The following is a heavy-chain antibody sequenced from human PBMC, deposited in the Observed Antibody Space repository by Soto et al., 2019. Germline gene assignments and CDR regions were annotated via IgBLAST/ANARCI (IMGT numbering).Heavy chain of an antibody. CDR2: IRSKAYGGTT. J-gene: IGHJ6*02. CDR3: TRGQRFSEWLSYYYGMDV. D-gene: IGHD3-3*01. V-gene: IGHV3-49*03. Sequence: GGSLRLSCTASGFTFGDYAMSWFRQAPGKGLEWVGFIRSKAYGGTTEYAASVKGRFTISRDDSKSIAYLQMNSLKTEDTAVYYCTRGQRFSEWLSYYYGMDVWGQGTTVTVSS. CDR1: GFTFGDYA.